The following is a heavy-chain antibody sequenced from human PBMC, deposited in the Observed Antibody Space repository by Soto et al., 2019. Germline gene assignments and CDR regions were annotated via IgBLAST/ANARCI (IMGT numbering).Heavy chain of an antibody. CDR2: IWYDGSNK. J-gene: IGHJ4*02. CDR3: ARDRNDYRDYGPDY. D-gene: IGHD4-17*01. Sequence: QVQLVESGGGVVQPGRSLRLSCAASGFTFSRYGMHWVRQAPGKGLEWVAVIWYDGSNKYYVDSVKGRFTISRDNSKNTLYLQMNNLRAEDTALYDCARDRNDYRDYGPDYWGQGTLVTVSS. V-gene: IGHV3-33*01. CDR1: GFTFSRYG.